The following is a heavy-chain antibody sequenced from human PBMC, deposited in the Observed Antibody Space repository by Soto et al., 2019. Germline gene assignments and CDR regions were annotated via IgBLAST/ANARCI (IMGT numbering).Heavy chain of an antibody. CDR3: ARGSFYGGYLGRGPPPDHNFFDR. J-gene: IGHJ4*02. Sequence: QVQLVQSGAEVKKPGSSVKVSCQASGGTFNGYSINWVRQAPGQGLEWMGRINPKFGVVKCAPRFQGRVTITADTSTSTAYMELNTLTSEDTAVLFCARGSFYGGYLGRGPPPDHNFFDRWGQGTLVTVSS. CDR1: GGTFNGYS. D-gene: IGHD5-12*01. CDR2: INPKFGVV. V-gene: IGHV1-69*02.